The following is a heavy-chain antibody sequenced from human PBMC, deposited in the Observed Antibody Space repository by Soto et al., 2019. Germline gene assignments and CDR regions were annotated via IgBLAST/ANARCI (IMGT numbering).Heavy chain of an antibody. J-gene: IGHJ3*02. V-gene: IGHV3-66*01. D-gene: IGHD6-19*01. CDR1: GFTVSSNY. CDR3: ARGEAVADDAFDI. Sequence: PGGSLRLSCAASGFTVSSNYMSWVRQAPGKGLEWVSVIYSGGSTYYADSVKGRFTISRDNSKNTLYLQMNSLRAEDTAVYYCARGEAVADDAFDIWGQGTMVTVSS. CDR2: IYSGGST.